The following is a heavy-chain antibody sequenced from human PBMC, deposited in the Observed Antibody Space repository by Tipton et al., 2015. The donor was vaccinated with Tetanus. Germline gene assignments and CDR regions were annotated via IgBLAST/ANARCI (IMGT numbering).Heavy chain of an antibody. J-gene: IGHJ4*02. D-gene: IGHD4-17*01. V-gene: IGHV3-30-3*01. Sequence: SLRLSCAASGFTSSSYAMHWVRQAPGKGLEWVAVISYDGSNKYYADSVKGRFTISRDNSKNTLYLQMNSLRAEDTAVYYCARGYGDYENWGGDYWGQGTPVTVSS. CDR1: GFTSSSYA. CDR2: ISYDGSNK. CDR3: ARGYGDYENWGGDY.